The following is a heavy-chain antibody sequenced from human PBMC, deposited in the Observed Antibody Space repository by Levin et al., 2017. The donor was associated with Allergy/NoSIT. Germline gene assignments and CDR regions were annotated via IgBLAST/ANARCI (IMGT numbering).Heavy chain of an antibody. V-gene: IGHV4-59*01. CDR3: ARDHCFWSTMVQGVIGDYMDV. Sequence: SETLSLTCTVSGGSISSYYWSWIRQPPGKGLEWIGYIYYSGSTNYNPSLKSRVTISVDTSKNQFSLKLSSVTAADTAVYYCARDHCFWSTMVQGVIGDYMDVWGKGTTVTVSS. CDR2: IYYSGST. D-gene: IGHD3-10*01. J-gene: IGHJ6*03. CDR1: GGSISSYY.